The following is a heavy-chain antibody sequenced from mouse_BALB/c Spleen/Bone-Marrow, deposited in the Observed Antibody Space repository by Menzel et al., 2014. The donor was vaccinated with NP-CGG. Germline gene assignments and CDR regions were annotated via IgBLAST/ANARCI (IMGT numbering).Heavy chain of an antibody. CDR2: ICAGGST. Sequence: VHLVESGPGLVAPSQSLSITCTVSGFSLTSYGVHWVRQPPGKVLEWLGVICAGGSTNYNSALMSRLSISKDNSKCQVFLKMNSLQTDDTAMYYCARGSYYEGAMDYWGQGTSVTVSS. CDR1: GFSLTSYG. CDR3: ARGSYYEGAMDY. V-gene: IGHV2-9*02. D-gene: IGHD1-1*01. J-gene: IGHJ4*01.